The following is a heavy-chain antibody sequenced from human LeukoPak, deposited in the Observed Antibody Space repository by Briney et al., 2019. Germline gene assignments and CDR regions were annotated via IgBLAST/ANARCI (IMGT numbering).Heavy chain of an antibody. CDR1: GGSFSGYY. V-gene: IGHV4-34*01. Sequence: PSETLSLTCAVYGGSFSGYYWSWIRQPPGKGLEWIGEINHSGSTNYNPSLKSRVTISVDTSKNQFSLKLSSVTAVDTAVYYCARDRSYVWGSYRYTVDYFDYWGQGTLVTVSS. CDR2: INHSGST. CDR3: ARDRSYVWGSYRYTVDYFDY. J-gene: IGHJ4*02. D-gene: IGHD3-16*02.